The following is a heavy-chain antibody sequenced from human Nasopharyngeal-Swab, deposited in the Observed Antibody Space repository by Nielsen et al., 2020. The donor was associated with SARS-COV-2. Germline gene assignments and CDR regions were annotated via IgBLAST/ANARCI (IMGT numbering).Heavy chain of an antibody. CDR3: AKRGDSYAYPDLSVDY. J-gene: IGHJ4*02. Sequence: GGSLRLSCAASGFTFSSYAMHWVRQAPGKGLEWVAVISYDGSNKYYADSVKGRFTISRDNSKNTLYLQMNSLRAEDTAVYYCAKRGDSYAYPDLSVDYWGQGTLVTVSS. CDR1: GFTFSSYA. CDR2: ISYDGSNK. V-gene: IGHV3-30-3*02. D-gene: IGHD5-18*01.